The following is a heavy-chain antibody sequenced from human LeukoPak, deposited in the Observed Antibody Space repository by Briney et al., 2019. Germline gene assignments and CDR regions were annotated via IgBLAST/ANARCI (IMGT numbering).Heavy chain of an antibody. CDR3: ARWMETQDSYYYGMDV. CDR1: GGTFSSYA. CDR2: IIPIFGTA. V-gene: IGHV1-69*01. J-gene: IGHJ6*02. D-gene: IGHD2-2*03. Sequence: SVKVSCKASGGTFSSYAISWVRQAPGQGLEWMGGIIPIFGTANYAQKFQGRVTITADESTSTAYMELSSLRSEDTAVYYCARWMETQDSYYYGMDVWGQGTTVTVSS.